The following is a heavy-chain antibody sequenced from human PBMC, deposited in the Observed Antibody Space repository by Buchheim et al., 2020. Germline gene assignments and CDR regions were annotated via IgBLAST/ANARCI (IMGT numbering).Heavy chain of an antibody. D-gene: IGHD3-22*01. CDR1: GFTFSSYA. J-gene: IGHJ5*02. Sequence: QVQLVESGGGVVQPGRSLRLSCAASGFTFSSYAMRWVRQAPGKGLEWVAVISYDGSNKYYADSVKGRFTISRDNSKNTLYLQMNSLRAEDTAVYYCARDRFDYYDSSGYRWFDPWGQGTL. CDR2: ISYDGSNK. V-gene: IGHV3-30*04. CDR3: ARDRFDYYDSSGYRWFDP.